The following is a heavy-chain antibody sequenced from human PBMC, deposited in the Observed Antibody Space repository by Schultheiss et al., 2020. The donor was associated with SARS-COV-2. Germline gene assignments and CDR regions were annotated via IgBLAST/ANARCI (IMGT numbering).Heavy chain of an antibody. Sequence: GSLRLSCAASGFTFSSYAMHWVRQAPGKGLEWVAVISYDGSNKYYADSVKGRFTISRDNSKNTLYLQMNSLRAEDTAVYYCARGVVPAAIGHERLDYWGQGTLVTVSS. CDR1: GFTFSSYA. CDR2: ISYDGSNK. CDR3: ARGVVPAAIGHERLDY. V-gene: IGHV3-30*04. D-gene: IGHD2-2*02. J-gene: IGHJ4*02.